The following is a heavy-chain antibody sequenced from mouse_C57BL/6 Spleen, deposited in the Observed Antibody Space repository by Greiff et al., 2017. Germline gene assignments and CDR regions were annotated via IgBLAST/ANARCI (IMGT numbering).Heavy chain of an antibody. CDR1: GYTFTEYT. Sequence: QVQLKQSGAELVKPGASVKLSCKASGYTFTEYTIHWVKQRSGQGLEWIGWFYPGSGSTKYNEKFKDKATLTADKSSRTAYMELSRLTSEDSAFYDCAGHEGQNCPPYYYAIDDWGKGTSVTVSS. V-gene: IGHV1-62-2*01. CDR2: FYPGSGST. J-gene: IGHJ4*01. CDR3: AGHEGQNCPPYYYAIDD.